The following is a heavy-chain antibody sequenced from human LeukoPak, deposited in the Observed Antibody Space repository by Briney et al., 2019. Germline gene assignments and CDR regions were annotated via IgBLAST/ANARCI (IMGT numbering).Heavy chain of an antibody. CDR1: GFTFSSYG. J-gene: IGHJ4*02. CDR3: ARDRGYGSGSYYIDY. CDR2: IWYDGSNK. Sequence: GGSLRLSCAASGFTFSSYGMHWVCQAPGKGLEWVAVIWYDGSNKYYADSVKGRFTISRDNSKNTLYLQMNSLRAEDTAVYYCARDRGYGSGSYYIDYWGQGTLVTVSS. V-gene: IGHV3-33*01. D-gene: IGHD3-10*01.